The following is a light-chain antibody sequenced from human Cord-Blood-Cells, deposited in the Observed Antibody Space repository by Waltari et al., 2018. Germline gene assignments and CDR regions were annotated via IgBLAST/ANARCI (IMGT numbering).Light chain of an antibody. CDR1: QSISSY. CDR2: AAS. J-gene: IGKJ1*01. CDR3: QQSYSTPWT. Sequence: IPRSSPPSSLSTSVGDRVTITCRVSQSISSYLNWYQQKPGKAPKLLIYAASSLQSGVPSRFSGSGSGTDFTLTISSLQPEDFATYYCQQSYSTPWTFGQGTKVEIK. V-gene: IGKV1-39*01.